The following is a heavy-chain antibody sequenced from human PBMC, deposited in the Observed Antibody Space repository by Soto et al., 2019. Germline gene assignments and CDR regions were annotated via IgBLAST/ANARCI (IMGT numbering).Heavy chain of an antibody. CDR1: GGSISSGDYY. CDR2: IYYSGST. V-gene: IGHV4-30-4*01. CDR3: AREGSPNYGMDV. J-gene: IGHJ6*02. Sequence: QVQLQESGPGLVKPSQTLSLTCTVSGGSISSGDYYWSWIRQPPGKGLEWIGYIYYSGSTYYNPSLKSRVIISVDASKNQFSLKLSSVTAADTAVYYCAREGSPNYGMDVWGQGTTVTVSS.